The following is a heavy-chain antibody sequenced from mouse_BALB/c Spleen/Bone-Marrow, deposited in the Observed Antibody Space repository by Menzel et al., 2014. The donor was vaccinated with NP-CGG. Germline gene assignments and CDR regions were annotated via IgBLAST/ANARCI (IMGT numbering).Heavy chain of an antibody. D-gene: IGHD2-1*01. J-gene: IGHJ4*01. CDR2: INPSNGRT. V-gene: IGHV1S81*02. CDR3: ARDGNYRYAMDH. CDR1: GFTSTSYW. Sequence: QVQLQQSGDELVKPGASVKLSCKASGFTSTSYWIHWVKQRPGQGPEWIGEINPSNGRTNYNEKFKSKATLTEDKSSSTAYMQLSSLTSEDSAVYYCARDGNYRYAMDHWGQGTSVTVSS.